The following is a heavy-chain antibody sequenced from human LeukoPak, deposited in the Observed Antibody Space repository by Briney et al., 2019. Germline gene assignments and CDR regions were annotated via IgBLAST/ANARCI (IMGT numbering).Heavy chain of an antibody. CDR2: IMPLFGTA. V-gene: IGHV1-69*05. CDR1: GGTFNNSA. CDR3: ARDVHGDYGSGWFDP. J-gene: IGHJ5*02. D-gene: IGHD4-17*01. Sequence: SVKVSCKTSGGTFNNSAISWVRQAPGQGLEWLGGIMPLFGTAGYAQRFQGRVTITKDESTRTVYLELTSLTSDDTAVYYCARDVHGDYGSGWFDPWGQGTLVSVSS.